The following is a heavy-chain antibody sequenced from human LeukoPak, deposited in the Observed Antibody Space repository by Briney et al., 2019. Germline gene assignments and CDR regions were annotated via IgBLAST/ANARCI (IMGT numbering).Heavy chain of an antibody. CDR3: ARGMIRGVMDDY. CDR2: ISYDGSNK. V-gene: IGHV3-30*03. Sequence: PGGSLRLSCAASGFTFSSYGMYWVRQAPGKGLEWVAVISYDGSNKYYADSVKGRFTISRDNAKNSLYLQMNSLRAEDTAVYYCARGMIRGVMDDYWGQGTLVTVSS. D-gene: IGHD3-10*01. CDR1: GFTFSSYG. J-gene: IGHJ4*02.